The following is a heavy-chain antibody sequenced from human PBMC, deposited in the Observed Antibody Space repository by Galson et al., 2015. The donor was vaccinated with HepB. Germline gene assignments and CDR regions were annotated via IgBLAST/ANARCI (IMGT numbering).Heavy chain of an antibody. J-gene: IGHJ3*02. D-gene: IGHD3-9*01. V-gene: IGHV1-2*02. Sequence: SVKVSCKASGYTFIGYYMHWVRQAPGQGLEWMGWINPNSGGTNYAQKFQGRVTMTRDTSISTAYMELSRLRSDDTAVYYCARGGVLQYFDWLFGAFDIWGQGTMVTVSS. CDR2: INPNSGGT. CDR3: ARGGVLQYFDWLFGAFDI. CDR1: GYTFIGYY.